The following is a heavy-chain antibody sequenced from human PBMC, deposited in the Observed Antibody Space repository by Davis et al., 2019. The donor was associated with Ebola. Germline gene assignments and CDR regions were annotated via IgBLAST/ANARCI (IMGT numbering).Heavy chain of an antibody. CDR3: AREGSRWLQTL. Sequence: GGSLRLSCAASGFTFSSYGMHWVRQAPGKGLEWVAVIWYDGSNKYYADSVKGRFTISRDNSKNTLYLQMNSLRAEDTAVYYCAREGSRWLQTLWGQGTMVTVSS. D-gene: IGHD5-24*01. CDR2: IWYDGSNK. CDR1: GFTFSSYG. V-gene: IGHV3-33*01. J-gene: IGHJ3*01.